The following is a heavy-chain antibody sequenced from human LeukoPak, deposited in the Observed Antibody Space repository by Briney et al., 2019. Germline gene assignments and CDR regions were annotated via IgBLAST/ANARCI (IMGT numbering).Heavy chain of an antibody. Sequence: GSLRLSCAVSGFTFSSYWMSWVRQAPGKGLEWVSAISGSGDSAYYADSVKGRFTISRDNSKNTLFLQMNSLRAEDTAVYYCAKVGGGSSTSCYSPAAYWGQGTLVTVSS. CDR2: ISGSGDSA. D-gene: IGHD2-2*01. V-gene: IGHV3-23*01. CDR1: GFTFSSYW. J-gene: IGHJ4*02. CDR3: AKVGGGSSTSCYSPAAY.